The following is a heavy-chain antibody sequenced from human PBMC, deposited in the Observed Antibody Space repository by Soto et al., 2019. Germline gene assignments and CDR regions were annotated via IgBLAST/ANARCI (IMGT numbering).Heavy chain of an antibody. D-gene: IGHD4-17*01. Sequence: QVQLVQSGAEVKKPRASVKVSCKASGYTFTSYDINWVRQATGQGLEWMGWMNPNSGNTGYAQKFQGRVTMTRNTSISTAYMELSSLRSEDTAVYYCARARGSYGDYEYYFDYWGQGTLVTVSS. CDR3: ARARGSYGDYEYYFDY. J-gene: IGHJ4*02. V-gene: IGHV1-8*01. CDR1: GYTFTSYD. CDR2: MNPNSGNT.